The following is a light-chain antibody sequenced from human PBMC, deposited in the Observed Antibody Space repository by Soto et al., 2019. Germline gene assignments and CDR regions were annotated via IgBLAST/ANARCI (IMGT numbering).Light chain of an antibody. J-gene: IGKJ1*01. V-gene: IGKV3-15*01. CDR3: PQYHIFGA. CDR2: RAS. Sequence: ILMTQSPATQSVSPGESATLSCRASQNIYYNVAWYQHRPGQAPRLLIYRASTRAPGVPARFSGSGSGTEFTLTISSLQPEDFPIYSCPQYHIFGAFGQGTKVDIK. CDR1: QNIYYN.